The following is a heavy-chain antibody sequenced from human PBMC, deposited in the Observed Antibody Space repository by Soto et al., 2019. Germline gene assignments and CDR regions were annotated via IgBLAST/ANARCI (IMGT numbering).Heavy chain of an antibody. CDR1: GGSISSSSYY. J-gene: IGHJ5*02. CDR3: ASYLAKWFDP. Sequence: SETLSLTCTVSGGSISSSSYYWGWFRQPPGKGLEWIGSIYYSGSTYYNPSLKSRVTISVDRSKNQFSLKLSSVTAADTAVYYCASYLAKWFDPWGQGTLVTVSS. V-gene: IGHV4-39*07. CDR2: IYYSGST.